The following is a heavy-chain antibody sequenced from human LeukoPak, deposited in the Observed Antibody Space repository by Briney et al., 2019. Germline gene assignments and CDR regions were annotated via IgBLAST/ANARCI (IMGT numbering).Heavy chain of an antibody. CDR1: GFTFSSYA. D-gene: IGHD3-22*01. Sequence: GGSLRLSCAASGFTFSSYAMSWVRQAPGKGLEWVSAISGSGGSTYYADSVKGRFTISRDNSKNTLYLQMNSLRAEDTAVYYCASGITMIVVVTPDNASDIWGQGTMVTVSS. J-gene: IGHJ3*02. CDR3: ASGITMIVVVTPDNASDI. V-gene: IGHV3-23*01. CDR2: ISGSGGST.